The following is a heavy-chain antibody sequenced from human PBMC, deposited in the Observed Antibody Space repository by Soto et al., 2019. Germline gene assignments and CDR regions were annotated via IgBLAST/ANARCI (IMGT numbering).Heavy chain of an antibody. CDR2: LRYRGDTT. CDR1: GFTFSYYA. CDR3: AKDARRTGGWDYFDY. J-gene: IGHJ4*02. D-gene: IGHD6-19*01. V-gene: IGHV3-23*01. Sequence: PGGSLRLSCSASGFTFSYYAMGWVRQAPGKGLEWVSVLRYRGDTTYYADSVKGRFTISRDNSNNALFLQMISLRDEDTAIYYCAKDARRTGGWDYFDYWGQGTLVTVSS.